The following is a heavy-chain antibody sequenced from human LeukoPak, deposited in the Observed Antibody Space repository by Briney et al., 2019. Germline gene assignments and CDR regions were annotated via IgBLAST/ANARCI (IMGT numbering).Heavy chain of an antibody. CDR2: INHSGST. J-gene: IGHJ4*02. V-gene: IGHV4-34*01. CDR1: GGSFSGYY. Sequence: SETLSLTCAVYGGSFSGYYWSWIRQPPGKGLEWIGEINHSGSTNYNPSFKSRVTISVDTSKNQFSLKLSSVTAADTARYYCARGHPTFDYWGQGTLVTVSS. CDR3: ARGHPTFDY.